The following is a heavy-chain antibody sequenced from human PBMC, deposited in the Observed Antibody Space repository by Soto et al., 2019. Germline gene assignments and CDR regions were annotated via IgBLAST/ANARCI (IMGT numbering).Heavy chain of an antibody. V-gene: IGHV1-69*13. CDR3: ARGGPTGGDFDY. Sequence: GASVKVSCKASGGTFSSYAISWVRQAPGQGLEWMGGIIPIFGTANYAQKFQGRVTITADESTSTAYMELSSLRSEDTAVYYCARGGPTGGDFDYWGQGTLVTVSS. J-gene: IGHJ4*02. D-gene: IGHD3-10*01. CDR2: IIPIFGTA. CDR1: GGTFSSYA.